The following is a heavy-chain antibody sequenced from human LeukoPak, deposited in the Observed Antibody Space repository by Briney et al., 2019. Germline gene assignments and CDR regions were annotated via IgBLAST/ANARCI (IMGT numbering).Heavy chain of an antibody. Sequence: GGSLRLSCAASGFTFSNSWMSWVRQGPGKGLEWVANIKVDGSEKYYVDSVKGRFTISRDNAKSSLYLQMNSLRAEDTAVYYCARAYSSPNWFDPWGQGTLVTVSS. V-gene: IGHV3-7*04. CDR2: IKVDGSEK. CDR1: GFTFSNSW. CDR3: ARAYSSPNWFDP. D-gene: IGHD6-13*01. J-gene: IGHJ5*02.